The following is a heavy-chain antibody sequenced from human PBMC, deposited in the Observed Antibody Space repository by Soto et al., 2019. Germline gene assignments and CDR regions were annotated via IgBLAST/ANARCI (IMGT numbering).Heavy chain of an antibody. D-gene: IGHD2-15*01. J-gene: IGHJ4*02. V-gene: IGHV1-69*04. CDR3: ARDILFDY. Sequence: SVKASCKASGGTFSSYTMSWVRQAPGQGLEWMGRITNILSIANYAKKLQGRVKITEDKSTSKAYMELSSMRSEDTAVYYCARDILFDYWGQGTLVTVSS. CDR1: GGTFSSYT. CDR2: ITNILSIA.